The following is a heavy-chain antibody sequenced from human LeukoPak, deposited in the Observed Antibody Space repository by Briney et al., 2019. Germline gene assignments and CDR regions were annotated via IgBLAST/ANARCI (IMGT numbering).Heavy chain of an antibody. V-gene: IGHV3-30*04. Sequence: GGSLRLSCAASGFTFSSYAMHWVRQAPGKGLEWVAVTFDGGNKYFSDSVRGRFTIARDNAKNLLYLQMNSLRAEDTAVYYCATPFDYWGQGTLVTVSS. CDR1: GFTFSSYA. J-gene: IGHJ4*02. CDR2: TFDGGNK. CDR3: ATPFDY.